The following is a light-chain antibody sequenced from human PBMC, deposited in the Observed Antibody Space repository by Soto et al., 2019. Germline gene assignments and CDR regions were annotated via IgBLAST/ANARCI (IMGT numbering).Light chain of an antibody. Sequence: QSAMTQAPSASGSPGQSVTISCTGTSRDVGGYNYVSWYQQHPGKAPKLIIYEVRERPSGVPDRFSGSKSGNTASLTVSGLQAEDEADYYCRSYAGSDKYVFGNGTKVTVL. V-gene: IGLV2-8*01. CDR3: RSYAGSDKYV. CDR1: SRDVGGYNY. CDR2: EVR. J-gene: IGLJ1*01.